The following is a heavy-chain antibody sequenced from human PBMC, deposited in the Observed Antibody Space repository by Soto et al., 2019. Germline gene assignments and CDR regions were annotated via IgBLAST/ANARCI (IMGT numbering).Heavy chain of an antibody. D-gene: IGHD1-26*01. J-gene: IGHJ4*02. CDR3: ERRGSGSYYDY. Sequence: EVQLLESGGGLVQPGGSLRLSCAASGFTFSSYAMRWVRQSPVKGLEWASAISGSGDSTYYADSVKGRFTISRDNSKNTLYLQMNSLRAEDTAVYYCERRGSGSYYDYWRQGTLVTVSS. CDR1: GFTFSSYA. CDR2: ISGSGDST. V-gene: IGHV3-23*01.